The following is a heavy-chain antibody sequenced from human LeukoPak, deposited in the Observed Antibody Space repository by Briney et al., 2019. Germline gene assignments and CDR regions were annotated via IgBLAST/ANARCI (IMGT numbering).Heavy chain of an antibody. J-gene: IGHJ4*02. CDR2: LDTDGSDT. Sequence: GGSLRLSCAASGFTFSNYWMHWVRQAPGKGLVWVSRLDTDGSDTSYADSVKGRFTISRDNAKNTLYLQMNNLRAEDTAMYYCARDRYPAAREFHYWGQGTLVTVSS. CDR3: ARDRYPAAREFHY. V-gene: IGHV3-74*01. D-gene: IGHD2-2*01. CDR1: GFTFSNYW.